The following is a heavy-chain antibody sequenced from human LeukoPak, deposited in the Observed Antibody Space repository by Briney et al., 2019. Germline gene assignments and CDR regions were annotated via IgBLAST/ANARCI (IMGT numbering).Heavy chain of an antibody. D-gene: IGHD1-26*01. CDR1: GFTFSSYA. Sequence: GGALRLSCAASGFTFSSYAMSWVRQAPGKGLEWVSAIRDSGSSTHYADSVKGRFTTSRDNSKNTLFLQMNSPRAEDTAIYYCAKYGPQDSGSSHFDYWGQGALVTVSS. J-gene: IGHJ4*02. CDR3: AKYGPQDSGSSHFDY. V-gene: IGHV3-23*01. CDR2: IRDSGSST.